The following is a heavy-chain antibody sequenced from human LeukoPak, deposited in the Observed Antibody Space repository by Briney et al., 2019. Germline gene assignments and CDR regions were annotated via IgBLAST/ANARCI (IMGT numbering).Heavy chain of an antibody. CDR1: GFTFSDYG. J-gene: IGHJ2*01. CDR2: VAKDGGHK. Sequence: GGSLRLSCVASGFTFSDYGIQWVRQAPGKGLEWVAVVAKDGGHKVYSDSVRGRLSISRDNSKNTAFLQMDSLRTEDAAVYFCAREHSHSNWFFDLWGPGTPVTVSS. CDR3: AREHSHSNWFFDL. D-gene: IGHD4-11*01. V-gene: IGHV3-30*03.